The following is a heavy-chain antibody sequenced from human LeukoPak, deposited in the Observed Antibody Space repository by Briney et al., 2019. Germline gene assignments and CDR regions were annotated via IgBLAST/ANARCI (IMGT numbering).Heavy chain of an antibody. V-gene: IGHV3-7*03. Sequence: GGSLRLSCAASGFTFSSYWMSWVRQAPGKGLEWVANIKQDGSEKHYVDSVKGRFTISRDNAKNSLYLQMNSLRAEDTAVYYCARVRRYYDSSGYYDYYYYGMDVWGQGTTVTVSS. CDR2: IKQDGSEK. J-gene: IGHJ6*02. CDR1: GFTFSSYW. D-gene: IGHD3-22*01. CDR3: ARVRRYYDSSGYYDYYYYGMDV.